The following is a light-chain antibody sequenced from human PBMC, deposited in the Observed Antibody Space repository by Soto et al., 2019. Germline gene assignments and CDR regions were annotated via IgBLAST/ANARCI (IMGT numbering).Light chain of an antibody. V-gene: IGLV2-14*01. J-gene: IGLJ3*02. CDR2: EVS. CDR1: SSDVGGYNY. CDR3: SSYTTSSPGV. Sequence: QSALTQPASVSGSPGQSITIFCTGTSSDVGGYNYVSWYQQHPGKAPKLMIYEVSNRPSGVSNRFSGSKSGNTASLTISGLQAEDEADYYCSSYTTSSPGVFGGGTKVTVL.